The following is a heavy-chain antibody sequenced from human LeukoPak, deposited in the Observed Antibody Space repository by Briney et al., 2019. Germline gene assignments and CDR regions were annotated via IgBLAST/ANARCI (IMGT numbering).Heavy chain of an antibody. CDR1: GYIFTSHY. J-gene: IGHJ4*02. Sequence: GASVKVSCKASGYIFTSHYMHWVRLAPGQGLEWMGMINPSGGSTSYAQKFQGRVTMTRDTSTSTVYLELSSLRSEDTAVYYCARAYSSSSPFDYWGQGTLVTVSS. D-gene: IGHD6-6*01. CDR2: INPSGGST. CDR3: ARAYSSSSPFDY. V-gene: IGHV1-46*01.